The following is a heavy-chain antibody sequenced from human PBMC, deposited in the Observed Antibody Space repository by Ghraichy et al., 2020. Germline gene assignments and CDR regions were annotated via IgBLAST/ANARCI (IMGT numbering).Heavy chain of an antibody. Sequence: SETLSLTCTVSGGSISSSSYYWGWIRQPPGKGLEWIGSIYYSGSTYYNPSLKSRVTISVDTSKNQFSLKLSSVTAADTAVYYCATIYDILTGYYDYWGQGTLVTVSS. CDR1: GGSISSSSYY. J-gene: IGHJ4*02. CDR2: IYYSGST. CDR3: ATIYDILTGYYDY. V-gene: IGHV4-39*01. D-gene: IGHD3-9*01.